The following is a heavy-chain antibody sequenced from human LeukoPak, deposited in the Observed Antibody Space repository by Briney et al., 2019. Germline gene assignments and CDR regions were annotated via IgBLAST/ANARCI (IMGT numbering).Heavy chain of an antibody. V-gene: IGHV6-1*01. J-gene: IGHJ3*01. Sequence: SQTLSLTCAISGDSVSNNNGAWNWIRQSPSRGLEWLGRTYYRSQWYNDYARSVMSRISVDPDTSTNQFSLHLSSVTPDDTAVYYCAGGYAFDVWGQGTKVTVSS. CDR1: GDSVSNNNGA. CDR2: TYYRSQWYN. CDR3: AGGYAFDV.